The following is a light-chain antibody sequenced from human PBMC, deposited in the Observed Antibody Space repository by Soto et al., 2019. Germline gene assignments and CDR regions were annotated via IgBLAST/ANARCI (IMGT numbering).Light chain of an antibody. J-gene: IGKJ1*01. CDR3: QDSSTSPWP. V-gene: IGKV1-5*03. CDR2: KAS. Sequence: DIQMTQSPSTLSASVGDRVTITCRASQSISSWLAWYQQKPGKAPKLLIYKASSLESGVPSRFSGSGSGTDFTLTISSLEPEDSAVYYCQDSSTSPWPFGQGTKVDIK. CDR1: QSISSW.